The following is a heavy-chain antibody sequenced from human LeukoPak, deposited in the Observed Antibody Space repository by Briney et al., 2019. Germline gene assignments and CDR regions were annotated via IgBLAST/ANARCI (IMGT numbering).Heavy chain of an antibody. D-gene: IGHD3-10*01. CDR2: ISYDGSNK. Sequence: SGGSLRLSCAASGFTFSSYAMHWVRQAPGKGLEWVAVISYDGSNKYYADSVKCRFTISRDNSKNTLYLQMNSLRAEDTAVYYCARAGGGFDYWGQGTLVTVSS. J-gene: IGHJ4*02. CDR3: ARAGGGFDY. CDR1: GFTFSSYA. V-gene: IGHV3-30*04.